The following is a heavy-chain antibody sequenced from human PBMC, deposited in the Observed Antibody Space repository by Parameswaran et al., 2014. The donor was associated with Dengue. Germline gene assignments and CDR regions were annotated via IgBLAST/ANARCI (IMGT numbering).Heavy chain of an antibody. Sequence: RWIRQPPGKGLEWIGYIYYSGSTYYNPSLKSRVTISVDTSKNQFSLKLSSVTAAGTAVYYCARDPRGAAMVKYYYGMDVWGQGTTVTVSS. CDR2: IYYSGST. D-gene: IGHD5-18*01. CDR3: ARDPRGAAMVKYYYGMDV. V-gene: IGHV4-30-4*01. J-gene: IGHJ6*02.